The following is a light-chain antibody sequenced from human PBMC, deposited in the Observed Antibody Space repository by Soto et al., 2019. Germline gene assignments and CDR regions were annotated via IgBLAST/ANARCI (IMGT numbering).Light chain of an antibody. V-gene: IGKV4-1*01. J-gene: IGKJ1*01. Sequence: DIVMTQSPDSLAVSLGERATINCKSSQSVLYSSNNKNYLAWYQPKPGQPPTLLIYWASTRESGVPDRFSGSGSGTDFTLTISSLQAEDVAVYYCQQYYSTPQPFGQGTKVEIK. CDR2: WAS. CDR1: QSVLYSSNNKNY. CDR3: QQYYSTPQP.